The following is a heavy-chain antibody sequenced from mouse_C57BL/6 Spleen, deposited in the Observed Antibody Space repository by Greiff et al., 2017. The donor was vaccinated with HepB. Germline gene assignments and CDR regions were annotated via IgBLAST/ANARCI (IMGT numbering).Heavy chain of an antibody. V-gene: IGHV5-4*03. J-gene: IGHJ3*01. CDR1: GFTFSSYA. Sequence: DVMLVESGGGLVKPGGSLKLSCAASGFTFSSYAMSWVRQTPEKRLEWVATISDGGSYTYYPDNVKGRFTISSENAKNNLYLQMSHLKSEDTAMYYCARGDYDEPWFAYWGQGTLVTVSA. CDR2: ISDGGSYT. CDR3: ARGDYDEPWFAY. D-gene: IGHD2-4*01.